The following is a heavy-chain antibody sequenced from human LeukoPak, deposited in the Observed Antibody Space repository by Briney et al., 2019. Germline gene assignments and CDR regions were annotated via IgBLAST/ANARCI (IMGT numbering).Heavy chain of an antibody. D-gene: IGHD2-21*01. V-gene: IGHV1-3*01. Sequence: ASVKVSCKASGYIFTRYAMHWVRQAPGQRLEWMGWIDAGNGNTKYSQKFRDRVTITRDTSASTVYMELSSLRSEDTAVYFCARMGKHIVVVFRDYGMDAWGNGTTVTVSS. CDR1: GYIFTRYA. CDR3: ARMGKHIVVVFRDYGMDA. CDR2: IDAGNGNT. J-gene: IGHJ6*04.